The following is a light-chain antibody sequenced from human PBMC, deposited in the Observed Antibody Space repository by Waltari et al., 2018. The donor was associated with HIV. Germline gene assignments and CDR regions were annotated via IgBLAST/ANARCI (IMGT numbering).Light chain of an antibody. CDR2: AAS. CDR3: QQSYSIPYT. J-gene: IGKJ2*01. CDR1: QSIRVS. V-gene: IGKV1-39*01. Sequence: DIQMTQSPSSLSASVGDRVTITCRASQSIRVSLNWYQQKPGTAPNLLIYAASSLQSGVPSRFTASGSGTDFILTISSLQPEDFATYYCQQSYSIPYTFGQGTKVEIK.